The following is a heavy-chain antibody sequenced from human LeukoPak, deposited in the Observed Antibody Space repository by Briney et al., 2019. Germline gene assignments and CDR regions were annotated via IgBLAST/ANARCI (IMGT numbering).Heavy chain of an antibody. Sequence: SETLSLTCAVYGGSFSGYYWSWIRQPPGKGLEWIGYIYYSGSTNYNPSLKSRVTISVDTSKNQFSLKLSSVTAADTAVYYCARQRYLNYYYYGMDVWGQGTTVTVSS. CDR1: GGSFSGYY. V-gene: IGHV4-59*08. J-gene: IGHJ6*02. CDR2: IYYSGST. D-gene: IGHD1-1*01. CDR3: ARQRYLNYYYYGMDV.